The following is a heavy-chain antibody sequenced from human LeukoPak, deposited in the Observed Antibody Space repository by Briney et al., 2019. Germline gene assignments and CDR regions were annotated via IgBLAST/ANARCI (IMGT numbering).Heavy chain of an antibody. CDR3: ARDTGDYFGSGSYYPD. Sequence: AASVTVSCKASGYTFAAYYIHWVRQAPGQGLEWMGWVDPNSDGTSYAQKFQGRVTMTRDTSINTAYMELSSLRSDDTAMYYCARDTGDYFGSGSYYPDWGQGTLVTVSS. V-gene: IGHV1-2*02. CDR1: GYTFAAYY. J-gene: IGHJ4*02. D-gene: IGHD3-10*01. CDR2: VDPNSDGT.